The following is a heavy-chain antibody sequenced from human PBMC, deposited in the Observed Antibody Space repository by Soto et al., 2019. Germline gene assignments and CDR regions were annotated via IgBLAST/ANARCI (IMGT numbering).Heavy chain of an antibody. CDR2: IYYSGST. J-gene: IGHJ5*02. CDR1: GGSISSGDYY. Sequence: SETLSLTCTVSGGSISSGDYYWSWIRQPPGKGLEWIGYIYYSGSTYYNPSLKSRVTISVDTSKNQFSLKLSSVTAADTAVYYCARVGPIAAAGTDQRKNWFDPWGQGTLVTVSS. V-gene: IGHV4-30-4*01. D-gene: IGHD6-13*01. CDR3: ARVGPIAAAGTDQRKNWFDP.